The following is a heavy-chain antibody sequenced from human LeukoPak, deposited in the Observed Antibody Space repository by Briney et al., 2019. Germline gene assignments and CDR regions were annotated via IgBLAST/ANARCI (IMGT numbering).Heavy chain of an antibody. J-gene: IGHJ4*02. CDR2: IDGSGINT. CDR1: GFTFNNYA. CDR3: ARHAQHDDFFSGQ. D-gene: IGHD3-3*01. V-gene: IGHV3-23*05. Sequence: GGSLRLSCETSGFTFNNYAMTWVRQPPGKGLEWVSTIDGSGINTHYADSVKGRFTISRDNSQSMMYLQMNTLRVEDTAVYFCARHAQHDDFFSGQGGQGTLVTVSS.